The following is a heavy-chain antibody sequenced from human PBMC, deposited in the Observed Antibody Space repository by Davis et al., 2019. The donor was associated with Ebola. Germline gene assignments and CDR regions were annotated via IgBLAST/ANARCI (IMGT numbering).Heavy chain of an antibody. CDR1: GYSFTSYW. CDR2: IYPDDSDT. Sequence: GESLKISCKGSGYSFTSYWIGWVRQMPGKGLEWMGIIYPDDSDTRYSPSFQGQVTISADKSISTAYLQWSSLKASDTAMYYCARHLLGTNYYYYGMDVWGQGTTVTVSS. D-gene: IGHD1-14*01. CDR3: ARHLLGTNYYYYGMDV. J-gene: IGHJ6*02. V-gene: IGHV5-51*01.